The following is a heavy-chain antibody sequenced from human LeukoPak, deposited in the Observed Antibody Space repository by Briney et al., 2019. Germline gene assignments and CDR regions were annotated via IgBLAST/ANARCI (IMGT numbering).Heavy chain of an antibody. V-gene: IGHV3-21*01. J-gene: IGHJ6*02. CDR2: ISSSSSYI. Sequence: PGGSLRLSCAASGFTFSSYSMNWVRQAPGKGLEWVSSISSSSSYIYYADSVKGRFTISRDNAKNSLYLQMNSLRAEDTAVYYCARETAMDAYYYYHGMDVWGQGTTVTVSS. CDR1: GFTFSSYS. D-gene: IGHD5-18*01. CDR3: ARETAMDAYYYYHGMDV.